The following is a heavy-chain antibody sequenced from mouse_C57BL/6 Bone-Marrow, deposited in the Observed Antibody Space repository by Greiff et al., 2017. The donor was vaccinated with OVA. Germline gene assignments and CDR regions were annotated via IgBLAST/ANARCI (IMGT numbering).Heavy chain of an antibody. V-gene: IGHV5-4*01. J-gene: IGHJ1*03. CDR1: GFTFSSYA. CDR2: ISDGGSYT. D-gene: IGHD1-1*02. CDR3: ARGVGYWYFDV. Sequence: EVQRVESGGGLVKPGGSLKLSCAASGFTFSSYAMSWVRQTPEKRLEWVATISDGGSYTYYPDNVKGRFTISRDNAKNNLYLQMSHLKSEDTAMYYCARGVGYWYFDVWGTGTTVTVSS.